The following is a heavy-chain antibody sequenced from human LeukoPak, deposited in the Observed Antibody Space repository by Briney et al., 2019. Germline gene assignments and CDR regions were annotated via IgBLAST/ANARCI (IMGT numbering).Heavy chain of an antibody. Sequence: SETLSLTCTVSDYSTSSAYYWGWIRQPPGKGLEWIGSLYHSGSTYYNPSLKSRVTISVDTSKNQFSLKLSSVTAADTAVYYCARYQMLHNWFDPWGQGTPVTVSS. CDR3: ARYQMLHNWFDP. CDR2: LYHSGST. J-gene: IGHJ5*02. D-gene: IGHD2-2*01. V-gene: IGHV4-38-2*02. CDR1: DYSTSSAYY.